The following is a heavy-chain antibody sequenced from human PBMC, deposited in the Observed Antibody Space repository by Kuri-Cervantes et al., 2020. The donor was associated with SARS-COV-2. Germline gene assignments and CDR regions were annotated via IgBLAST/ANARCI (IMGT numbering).Heavy chain of an antibody. Sequence: GESLKISCAASGFIFNAYDMNWVRQAPGKGLEWVSYISSGGRSKYYGDSVKGRFTISRDNAKQLLYLQMNSLRAEDTAVYYCVRGIVGPNYGYTGSYFDSWGQGTLVTVSS. V-gene: IGHV3-48*01. D-gene: IGHD3-10*01. CDR2: ISSGGRSK. CDR1: GFIFNAYD. J-gene: IGHJ4*02. CDR3: VRGIVGPNYGYTGSYFDS.